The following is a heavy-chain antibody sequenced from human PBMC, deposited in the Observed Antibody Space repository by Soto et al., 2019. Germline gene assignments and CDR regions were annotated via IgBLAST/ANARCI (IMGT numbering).Heavy chain of an antibody. Sequence: PGGSLRLSCVACGFTFSSYSMSWVLQAPGKGLEWVSGFRAGGDDGTTYYADSVKGRFTISRDNSKNTLFLQMNSLRAEDTAIYYCAKKVNSGSGSQYFDYFGQGTLVTVSS. CDR3: AKKVNSGSGSQYFDY. V-gene: IGHV3-23*01. J-gene: IGHJ4*02. CDR2: FRAGGDDGTT. D-gene: IGHD3-10*01. CDR1: GFTFSSYS.